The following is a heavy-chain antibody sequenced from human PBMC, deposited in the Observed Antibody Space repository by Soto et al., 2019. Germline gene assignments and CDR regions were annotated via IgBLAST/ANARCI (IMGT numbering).Heavy chain of an antibody. V-gene: IGHV3-73*01. D-gene: IGHD5-12*01. CDR3: TRFSNDSSGYPTPDH. CDR1: GFTFSGSA. Sequence: GGSLRLSCAASGFTFSGSAMHWVRQASGKGLEWVGRIKRKADSYATAYAASVNGRFTISRDDSKNTAYLQMNSLKTEDTAVYYCTRFSNDSSGYPTPDHGGRGAPVTVSS. J-gene: IGHJ4*02. CDR2: IKRKADSYAT.